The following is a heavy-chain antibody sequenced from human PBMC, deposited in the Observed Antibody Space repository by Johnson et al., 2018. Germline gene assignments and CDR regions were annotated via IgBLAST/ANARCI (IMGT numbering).Heavy chain of an antibody. J-gene: IGHJ3*02. Sequence: QVQLVESGAEVKKPGSSVKVSCKASGGTFSNFAFSWVRQAPGQGLEWMGGIIPIFGTANYAQKFQGRVTITAAGSTTAYMELSSLTSEATAVYYCARGCYSDTSGYYPDYDAVDILGQGTMVTVSS. CDR1: GGTFSNFA. D-gene: IGHD3-22*01. V-gene: IGHV1-69*01. CDR2: IIPIFGTA. CDR3: ARGCYSDTSGYYPDYDAVDI.